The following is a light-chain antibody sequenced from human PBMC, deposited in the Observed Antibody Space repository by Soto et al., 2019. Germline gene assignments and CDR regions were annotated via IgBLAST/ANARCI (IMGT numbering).Light chain of an antibody. V-gene: IGLV4-69*01. CDR1: SGHSSYA. CDR2: LNSDGSH. J-gene: IGLJ3*02. Sequence: QSVLTQSPSASASLGASVKLTCTLSSGHSSYAIAWYQQQPEKGPRYLMKLNSDGSHTKGDGIPDRFSGSSSGAERYLTISRLQSEDEADYYCQTWGTAYWEFGGGTKLTVL. CDR3: QTWGTAYWE.